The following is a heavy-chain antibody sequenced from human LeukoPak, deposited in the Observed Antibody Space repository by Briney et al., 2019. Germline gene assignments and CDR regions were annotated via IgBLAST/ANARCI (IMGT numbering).Heavy chain of an antibody. CDR1: GDIFRRYG. CDR2: VRPYNGDP. CDR3: ARPYSANWHPHPYRMDV. D-gene: IGHD1-1*01. J-gene: IGHJ6*02. Sequence: GASVKVSCKASGDIFRRYGVTWARRAPGQGPEWMGWVRPYNGDPEYAQKFQGRVTMSTDTSTDTSYMELRSLGSDDTAVYYCARPYSANWHPHPYRMDVWGQGTTVIVSS. V-gene: IGHV1-18*04.